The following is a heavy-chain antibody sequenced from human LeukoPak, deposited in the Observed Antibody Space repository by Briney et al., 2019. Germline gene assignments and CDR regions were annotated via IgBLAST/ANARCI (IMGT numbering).Heavy chain of an antibody. CDR1: GFTFSSSW. D-gene: IGHD6-19*01. J-gene: IGHJ4*02. V-gene: IGHV3-7*03. CDR3: ARHETPSGWYYFDY. CDR2: IKQDGTEE. Sequence: GGSLRLSCVASGFTFSSSWMSWVRRAPGKGLEWVANIKQDGTEEYYVDSVRGRFSISKDNAKNSLYLQMNSLRAEDTAVYYCARHETPSGWYYFDYWGQGTLVTVSS.